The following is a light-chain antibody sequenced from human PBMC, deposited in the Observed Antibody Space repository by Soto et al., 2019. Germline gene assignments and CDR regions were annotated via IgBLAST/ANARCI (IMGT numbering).Light chain of an antibody. CDR3: QHYNSYSEA. J-gene: IGKJ1*01. Sequence: DIPMTQSPSTLSGSVGDRVTITGRASQTISSSLAWYQQKPGKAPKLLIYKASTLKSGVPSRFSGSGSGTEFTLTISSLQPDDFATYYCQHYNSYSEAFGQGTKVDIK. CDR1: QTISSS. CDR2: KAS. V-gene: IGKV1-5*03.